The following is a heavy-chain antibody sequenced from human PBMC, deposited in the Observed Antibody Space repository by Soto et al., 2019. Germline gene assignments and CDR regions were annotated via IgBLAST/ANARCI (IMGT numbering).Heavy chain of an antibody. V-gene: IGHV3-33*01. Sequence: GGSLRLSCAASGFTFSSYGMHWVRQAPGKGLEWVAVIWYDGSNKYYADSVKGRFTISRDNSKNTLYLQMNSLRAEDTAVYYCARDPSPASSWMDYWGQGTLVTVSS. CDR3: ARDPSPASSWMDY. D-gene: IGHD6-13*01. CDR2: IWYDGSNK. J-gene: IGHJ4*02. CDR1: GFTFSSYG.